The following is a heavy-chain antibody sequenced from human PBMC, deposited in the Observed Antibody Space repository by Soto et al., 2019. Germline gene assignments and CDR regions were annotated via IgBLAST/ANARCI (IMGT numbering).Heavy chain of an antibody. Sequence: ASVKVSCKASAYTFTGYYMHWGRQAPGQGLEWMGWINPNSGGTNYAQKFQGRVTMTRDTSISTAYMELSSLRSDDTAVYYCACSGYFASVYYYYYGLDVWGQGTTVTVSS. D-gene: IGHD3-22*01. CDR1: AYTFTGYY. V-gene: IGHV1-2*02. CDR3: ACSGYFASVYYYYYGLDV. J-gene: IGHJ6*02. CDR2: INPNSGGT.